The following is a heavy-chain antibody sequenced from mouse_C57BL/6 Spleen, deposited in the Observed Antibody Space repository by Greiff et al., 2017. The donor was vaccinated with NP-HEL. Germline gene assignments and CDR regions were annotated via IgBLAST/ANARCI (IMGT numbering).Heavy chain of an antibody. CDR2: IDPANGNT. CDR1: GFNIKNTY. CDR3: ARDWDGRYYFDY. J-gene: IGHJ2*01. V-gene: IGHV14-3*01. D-gene: IGHD4-1*01. Sequence: EVKLEESVAELVRPGASVKLSCTASGFNIKNTYMHWVKQRPEQGLEWIGRIDPANGNTKYAPKFQGKATITADTSSNTAYLQLSSLTSEDTAIYYCARDWDGRYYFDYWGQGTTLTVSS.